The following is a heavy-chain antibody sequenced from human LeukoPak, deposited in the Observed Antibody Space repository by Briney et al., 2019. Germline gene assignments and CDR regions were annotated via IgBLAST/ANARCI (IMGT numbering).Heavy chain of an antibody. CDR1: GGSISSGDYY. Sequence: SETLSLTSTVSGGSISSGDYYWSWIRQPPGKGLEWIGYIYYSGSTYYNPSLKSRVTISVDTSKNQFSLKLSSVTAADTAVYYCATRRSTVWWLIDYWGQGTLVTVSS. J-gene: IGHJ4*02. CDR2: IYYSGST. CDR3: ATRRSTVWWLIDY. V-gene: IGHV4-30-4*08. D-gene: IGHD5-12*01.